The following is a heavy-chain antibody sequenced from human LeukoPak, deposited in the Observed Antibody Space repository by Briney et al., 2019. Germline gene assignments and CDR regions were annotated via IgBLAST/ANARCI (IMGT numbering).Heavy chain of an antibody. CDR3: ARLDIVVVPATTDTTDYGMDV. Sequence: GESLKISLMGSGYSFTSYWIGWVRQMPGKGLEMMVIIYPGWSYTRYSPTFQGQVTISADKSISTASLQWSSLKASDTAMYYCARLDIVVVPATTDTTDYGMDVWGQGTTVTVSS. CDR1: GYSFTSYW. J-gene: IGHJ6*02. D-gene: IGHD2-2*01. V-gene: IGHV5-51*01. CDR2: IYPGWSYT.